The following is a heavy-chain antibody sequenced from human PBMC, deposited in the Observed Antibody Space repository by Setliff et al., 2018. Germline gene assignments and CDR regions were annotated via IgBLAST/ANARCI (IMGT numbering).Heavy chain of an antibody. Sequence: PSETLSLTCTVSGGSLSADYYWSWIRQPAGKGLEWIGSIYHRGSTYYNPSLKSRVTISVDTSNNHFSLKLSSVTAADTAVYYCARGNSRSSVWYVVPHFDYWGQGTLVTVSS. D-gene: IGHD6-19*01. CDR3: ARGNSRSSVWYVVPHFDY. J-gene: IGHJ4*02. V-gene: IGHV4-38-2*02. CDR1: GGSLSADYY. CDR2: IYHRGST.